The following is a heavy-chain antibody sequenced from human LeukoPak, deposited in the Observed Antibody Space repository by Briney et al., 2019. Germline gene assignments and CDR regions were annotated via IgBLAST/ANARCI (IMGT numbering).Heavy chain of an antibody. D-gene: IGHD3-22*01. CDR3: ARVQHYYDSSGYYLGPYFDY. Sequence: ASETLSLTCTVSGGSISSYHWSWTRQPPGKGLEWIGYIYYSGSTNYNPSLKSRVTISVDTSKNQFSLKLSSVTAADTAVYYCARVQHYYDSSGYYLGPYFDYWGQGTLVTVSS. V-gene: IGHV4-59*01. CDR2: IYYSGST. J-gene: IGHJ4*02. CDR1: GGSISSYH.